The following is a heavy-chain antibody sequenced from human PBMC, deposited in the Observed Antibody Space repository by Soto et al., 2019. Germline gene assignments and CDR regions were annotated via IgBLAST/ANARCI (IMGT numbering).Heavy chain of an antibody. D-gene: IGHD3-22*01. J-gene: IGHJ4*02. CDR3: ARGLYYYDSRGYWGY. CDR1: GFTFSSYS. V-gene: IGHV3-48*02. CDR2: ISSSSSTI. Sequence: GGSMRLSCAASGFTFSSYSMNWVRQAPGKGLEWVSYISSSSSTIYYADSVKGRFTISRDNAKNSLYLQMNSLKDEDTAVYYCARGLYYYDSRGYWGYWGQGTLVTVSS.